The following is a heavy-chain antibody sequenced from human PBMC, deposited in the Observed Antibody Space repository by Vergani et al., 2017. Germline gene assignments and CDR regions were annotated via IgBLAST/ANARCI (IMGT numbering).Heavy chain of an antibody. V-gene: IGHV1-69*04. CDR3: ARDIESTFDY. Sequence: QVQLVQSGAEVKKPGSSVKVSCKASGGTFSSYAISWVRQAPGQGLEWMGRIIPILGIVNYAQKFQGRVTITADKSTSTAYMELSSLRSEDTAVYYCARDIESTFDYWGQGTLVTVSS. CDR1: GGTFSSYA. D-gene: IGHD5-24*01. CDR2: IIPILGIV. J-gene: IGHJ4*02.